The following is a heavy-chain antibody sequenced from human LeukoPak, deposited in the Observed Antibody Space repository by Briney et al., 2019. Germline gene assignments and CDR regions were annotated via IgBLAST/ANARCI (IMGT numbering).Heavy chain of an antibody. CDR1: GYTFTSYD. Sequence: ASVKVSCKASGYTFTSYDINWVPQATGQARECMGWMNPNSGNTGYAQKFQGRVTMTTNTSISTAYMELISLRSEDTAVYYCARWGSHCGGDCSLRRYYFIDVWGKGTTVTVSS. J-gene: IGHJ6*03. D-gene: IGHD2-21*02. CDR3: ARWGSHCGGDCSLRRYYFIDV. CDR2: MNPNSGNT. V-gene: IGHV1-8*01.